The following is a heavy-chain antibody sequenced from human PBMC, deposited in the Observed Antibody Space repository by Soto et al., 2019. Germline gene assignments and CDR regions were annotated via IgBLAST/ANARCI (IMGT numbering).Heavy chain of an antibody. D-gene: IGHD3-22*01. V-gene: IGHV1-18*04. CDR1: GYTFTSYG. CDR2: ISAYNGNT. J-gene: IGHJ5*02. Sequence: ASVKVSCKASGYTFTSYGISWVRQAPGQGLEWMGWISAYNGNTNYAQKLQGRVTMTRDTSASTAYMELSSLRSEDTAVYYCARAHVKYYYEPLLWFDPWGQGTLVTVSS. CDR3: ARAHVKYYYEPLLWFDP.